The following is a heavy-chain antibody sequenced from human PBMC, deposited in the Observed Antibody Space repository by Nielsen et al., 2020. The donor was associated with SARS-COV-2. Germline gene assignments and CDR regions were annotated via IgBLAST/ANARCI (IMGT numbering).Heavy chain of an antibody. CDR1: GGSFSGYY. CDR3: ARGLGREGGY. V-gene: IGHV4-34*01. Sequence: GSLRLSCAVYGGSFSGYYWSWIRQPPGKGLEWIGEINHSGSTNYNPSLKSRVTISVGTSKNQFSLKLSSVTAADTAVYYCARGLGREGGYWGQGTLVTVSS. D-gene: IGHD3-16*01. CDR2: INHSGST. J-gene: IGHJ4*02.